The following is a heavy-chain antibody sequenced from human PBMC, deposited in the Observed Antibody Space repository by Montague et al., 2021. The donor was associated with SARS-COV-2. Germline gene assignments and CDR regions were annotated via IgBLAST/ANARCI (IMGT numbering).Heavy chain of an antibody. D-gene: IGHD3-22*01. Sequence: SLRLSCAASGFTFSSYAMHWVRQAPGKGLEWVAVISYDGSNKYYVDSVKGRFTISRDNSKNTLYLQMSSLRPEDTALYYCAKDGGHSSGYYYEGGFDSWGQGTPVTVSS. J-gene: IGHJ4*02. CDR3: AKDGGHSSGYYYEGGFDS. CDR1: GFTFSSYA. V-gene: IGHV3-30*04. CDR2: ISYDGSNK.